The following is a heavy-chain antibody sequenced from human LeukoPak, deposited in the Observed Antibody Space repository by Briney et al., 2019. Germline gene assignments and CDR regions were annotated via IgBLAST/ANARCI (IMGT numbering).Heavy chain of an antibody. CDR3: AKDTTPPKAGFDP. J-gene: IGHJ5*02. Sequence: GGSLRLSCVASGFTFSRNGMHWVRQAPGKGLEWVAFIRYDGSNKYYADSVKGRSTISRDNSKNTLYLQMNSLRAEDTAVYYCAKDTTPPKAGFDPWGQGTLVTVSS. V-gene: IGHV3-30*02. CDR2: IRYDGSNK. D-gene: IGHD1-14*01. CDR1: GFTFSRNG.